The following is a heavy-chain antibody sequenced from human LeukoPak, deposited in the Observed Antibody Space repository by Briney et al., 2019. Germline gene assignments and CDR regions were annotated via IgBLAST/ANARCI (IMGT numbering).Heavy chain of an antibody. CDR3: ARHPYWFGELYFDY. V-gene: IGHV4-59*08. J-gene: IGHJ4*02. D-gene: IGHD3-10*01. Sequence: PSETLSLTCTVSGGSISSYYWSWLRQPPGKGLEWIGYIYYSGSTNYNPSLKSRVTISVDTSKNQFSLKLSSVTAADTAVYYCARHPYWFGELYFDYWGQGTLVTVSS. CDR2: IYYSGST. CDR1: GGSISSYY.